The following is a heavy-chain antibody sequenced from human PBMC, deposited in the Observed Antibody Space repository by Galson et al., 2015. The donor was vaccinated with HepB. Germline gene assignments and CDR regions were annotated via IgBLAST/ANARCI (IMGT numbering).Heavy chain of an antibody. Sequence: SVKVSCKASGCTFTSYGISWVRQAPGQGLEWMGWISAYNGNTNYAQKLQGRVTMTTDTSTSTAYMELRSLRSEDTAVYYCARDLSKYGSDPGGWFDTWGQGTLVTVSS. CDR1: GCTFTSYG. V-gene: IGHV1-18*01. CDR3: ARDLSKYGSDPGGWFDT. J-gene: IGHJ5*02. D-gene: IGHD3-10*01. CDR2: ISAYNGNT.